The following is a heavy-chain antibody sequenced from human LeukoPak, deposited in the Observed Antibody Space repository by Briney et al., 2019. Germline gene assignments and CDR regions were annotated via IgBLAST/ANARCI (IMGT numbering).Heavy chain of an antibody. D-gene: IGHD2-15*01. V-gene: IGHV4-59*01. Sequence: SETLSLTCSVSGGSISSYYWSWIRQPPGKGLEWIGYIYYSGSTNYNPSLKSRVTISVDTSKNQFSLKLSSVTAADTAVYYCARGAKVGGYYYGMDVWGKGTTVTVS. CDR2: IYYSGST. CDR3: ARGAKVGGYYYGMDV. J-gene: IGHJ6*04. CDR1: GGSISSYY.